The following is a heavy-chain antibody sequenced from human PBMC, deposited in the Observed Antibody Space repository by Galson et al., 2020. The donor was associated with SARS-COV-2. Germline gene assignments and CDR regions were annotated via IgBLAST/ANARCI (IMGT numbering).Heavy chain of an antibody. J-gene: IGHJ4*02. D-gene: IGHD3-22*01. V-gene: IGHV3-30-3*01. Sequence: GESLKISCAASGFTFSSYAMHWVRQAPGKGLEWVAVISYDGSNKYYADSVKGRFTISRDNSKNTLYLQMNSLRAEDTAVYYCARDYTFYDSSGCDYWGQGTLVTVSS. CDR3: ARDYTFYDSSGCDY. CDR1: GFTFSSYA. CDR2: ISYDGSNK.